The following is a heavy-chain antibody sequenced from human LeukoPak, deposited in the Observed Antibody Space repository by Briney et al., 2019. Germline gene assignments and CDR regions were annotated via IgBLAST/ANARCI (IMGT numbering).Heavy chain of an antibody. CDR1: GYTFTGYY. CDR3: AREGNGLLSKDFDY. CDR2: INPNSGGT. V-gene: IGHV1-2*02. D-gene: IGHD2/OR15-2a*01. J-gene: IGHJ4*02. Sequence: ASVKVSCKASGYTFTGYYMHWVRQAPGQGLEWMGWINPNSGGTNYAQKFQGRVTMTRDASMSTAYMELTRLTSGDTAVYFCAREGNGLLSKDFDYWSQGTLVTVSS.